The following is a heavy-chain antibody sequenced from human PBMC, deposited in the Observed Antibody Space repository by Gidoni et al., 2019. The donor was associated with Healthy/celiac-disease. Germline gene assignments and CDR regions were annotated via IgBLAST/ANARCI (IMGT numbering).Heavy chain of an antibody. D-gene: IGHD1-1*01. CDR2: IYYSGST. CDR1: GGSISSSSDY. J-gene: IGHJ4*02. V-gene: IGHV4-39*01. Sequence: QLQLQESGPGLVKPSETLSLTCTVSGGSISSSSDYWGWIRQPPGKGLEWIGSIYYSGSTYYNPSLKSRVTISVDTSKNQFSLKLSSVTAADTAVYYCATQLTTLFDYWGQGTLVTVSS. CDR3: ATQLTTLFDY.